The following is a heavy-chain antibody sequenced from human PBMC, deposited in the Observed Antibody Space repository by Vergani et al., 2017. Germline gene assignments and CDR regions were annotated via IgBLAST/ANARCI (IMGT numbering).Heavy chain of an antibody. CDR1: GGSISSGGYY. V-gene: IGHV4-31*03. Sequence: QVQLQESGPGLVKPSQTLSLTCTVSGGSISSGGYYWSWIRQHPGKGLEWIGYIYYSGSTYYNPSLKSRVTISVDTSKNQFSLKLSSVTAADTAVYYCARSSHCSSTSCYYFDYWGQGTLVTVSS. J-gene: IGHJ4*02. CDR3: ARSSHCSSTSCYYFDY. D-gene: IGHD2-2*01. CDR2: IYYSGST.